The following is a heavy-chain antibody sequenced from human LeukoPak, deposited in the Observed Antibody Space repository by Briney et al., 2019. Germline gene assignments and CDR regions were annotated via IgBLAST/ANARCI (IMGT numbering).Heavy chain of an antibody. Sequence: GGSLRLSCAASGFTFSSYAMSWVRQAPGKGLEWVSSISGSGGSTYYADSVKGRFTISRDNSKNTLYLQMNSLRAEDTAVYYCSKERGFQAVAGTAPHDYWGQGTLVTVSS. CDR1: GFTFSSYA. V-gene: IGHV3-23*01. D-gene: IGHD6-19*01. J-gene: IGHJ4*02. CDR3: SKERGFQAVAGTAPHDY. CDR2: ISGSGGST.